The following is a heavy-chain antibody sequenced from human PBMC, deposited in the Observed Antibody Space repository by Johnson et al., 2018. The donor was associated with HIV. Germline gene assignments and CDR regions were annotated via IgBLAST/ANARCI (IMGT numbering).Heavy chain of an antibody. J-gene: IGHJ3*02. CDR2: INEDGTGK. CDR1: GFSFSTSY. Sequence: EVQLVESGGGWVQPGGSLRLSCAASGFSFSTSYMTWVRQAPGKGLEWVATINEDGTGKNHVDSVKGQFTISRNNSKNTLYLQMNSLRAEDTAVYYCAKVYSSSVPAPGIWGQGTMVTVSS. V-gene: IGHV3-7*02. CDR3: AKVYSSSVPAPGI. D-gene: IGHD6-6*01.